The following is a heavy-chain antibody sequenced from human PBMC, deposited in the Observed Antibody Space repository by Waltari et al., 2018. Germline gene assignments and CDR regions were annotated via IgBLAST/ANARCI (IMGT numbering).Heavy chain of an antibody. CDR2: INHSGST. CDR3: AREQQQEGFDI. J-gene: IGHJ3*02. CDR1: GGSFSGYY. V-gene: IGHV4-34*01. Sequence: QVQLQQWGAGLLKPSETLSLTCAVYGGSFSGYYWSWIRQPPGKGLEWIGEINHSGSTNYNPSLKRRVTISVDTSKNQFSLKLSSVTAADTAVYYCAREQQQEGFDIWGQGTMVTVSS. D-gene: IGHD6-13*01.